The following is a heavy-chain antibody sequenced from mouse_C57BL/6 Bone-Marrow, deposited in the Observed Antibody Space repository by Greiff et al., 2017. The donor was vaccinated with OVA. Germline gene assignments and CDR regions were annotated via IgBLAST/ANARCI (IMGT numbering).Heavy chain of an antibody. V-gene: IGHV1-81*01. J-gene: IGHJ1*03. D-gene: IGHD2-2*01. CDR3: ARVWLRRKSWYFDG. Sequence: QVQLQQSGAELVRPGASVKLSCKASGYTFTSYGISWVKQRPGQGLEWIGEIYPRSGNTYYNEKFKGKATLTADKSSSTAYMELRSLTSEDSAVYFGARVWLRRKSWYFDGWGTGTTVTVSA. CDR1: GYTFTSYG. CDR2: IYPRSGNT.